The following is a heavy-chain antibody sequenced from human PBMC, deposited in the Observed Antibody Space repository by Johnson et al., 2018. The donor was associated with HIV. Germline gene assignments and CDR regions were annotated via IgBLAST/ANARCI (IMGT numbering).Heavy chain of an antibody. CDR3: ARAYSDISGYYPHGFHV. CDR2: IYSGGNT. Sequence: VQLVESGGGSIQPGGSLRLSCAASGFSISYDYMSWVRQAPGKGLEWFSSIYSGGNTYQADSVMGRFTISSDKSKNKVSLQMNRLRAEDTAVYLCARAYSDISGYYPHGFHVWGQGTVVIVSS. D-gene: IGHD3-22*01. V-gene: IGHV3-53*01. CDR1: GFSISYDY. J-gene: IGHJ3*01.